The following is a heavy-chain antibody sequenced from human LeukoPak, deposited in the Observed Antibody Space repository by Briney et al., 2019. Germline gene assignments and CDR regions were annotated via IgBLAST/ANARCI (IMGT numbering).Heavy chain of an antibody. CDR2: ISSSSSYI. V-gene: IGHV3-21*01. D-gene: IGHD3-22*01. CDR3: VRDRGRYDSSGYYYEGYFDY. J-gene: IGHJ4*02. Sequence: GGSLRLSCAASGFTFSSYSMNWVRQAPGKGLEWVSSISSSSSYIYYADSVKGRFTISRDNAKNSLYLQMNSLRAEDTAVYYCVRDRGRYDSSGYYYEGYFDYWGQGTLVTVSS. CDR1: GFTFSSYS.